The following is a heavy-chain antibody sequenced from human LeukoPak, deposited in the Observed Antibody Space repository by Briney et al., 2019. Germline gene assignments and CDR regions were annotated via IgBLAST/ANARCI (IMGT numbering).Heavy chain of an antibody. V-gene: IGHV3-21*01. CDR1: GFTFSSYS. CDR2: ISSSSSYI. J-gene: IGHJ4*02. Sequence: GGSLRLSCAASGFTFSSYSMNWVRQAPGKGLEWVSSISSSSSYIYYADSVKGRFTISRDNAKNSLYLQMNSLRAEDTAVYYCAREEYCSGGSCEFDYWGLGTLVTVSS. CDR3: AREEYCSGGSCEFDY. D-gene: IGHD2-15*01.